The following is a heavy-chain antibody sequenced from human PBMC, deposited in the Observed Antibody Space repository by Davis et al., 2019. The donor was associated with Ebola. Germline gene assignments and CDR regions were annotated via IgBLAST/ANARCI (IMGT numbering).Heavy chain of an antibody. Sequence: SLKISCAASGFTFDDYALHWVRQGPGKGLEWVSGISWNSGTVTYADSVKGRFAISRDSAKNSLYLQMNSLRAEDTALYYCARDIGRQNDLGLFDYWGQGTLVAVSS. CDR3: ARDIGRQNDLGLFDY. CDR1: GFTFDDYA. J-gene: IGHJ4*02. CDR2: ISWNSGTV. V-gene: IGHV3-9*01. D-gene: IGHD3-3*01.